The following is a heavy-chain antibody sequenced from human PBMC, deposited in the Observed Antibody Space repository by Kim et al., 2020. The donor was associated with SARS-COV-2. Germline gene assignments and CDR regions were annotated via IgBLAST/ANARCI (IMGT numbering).Heavy chain of an antibody. CDR2: DT. Sequence: DTYYAGSVKGRFTISREDAKNSLYLQMNSLRAGDTAVYYCARVTYYGMDVWGQGTTVTVSS. J-gene: IGHJ6*02. V-gene: IGHV3-13*01. CDR3: ARVTYYGMDV.